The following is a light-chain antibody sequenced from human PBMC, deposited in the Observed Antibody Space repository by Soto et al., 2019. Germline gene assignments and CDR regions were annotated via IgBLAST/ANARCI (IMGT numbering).Light chain of an antibody. V-gene: IGKV1-5*01. J-gene: IGKJ1*01. CDR2: DAS. Sequence: DIQMTQSPSTLSSFVGDRVTITCLASQSIGVWLAWYQQKPGKAPKLLIYDASNLQTGVPSRFSGSGSGTEFTLTISSLQPDDFATYYCQQYDVDSGTFGQGTKVDIK. CDR3: QQYDVDSGT. CDR1: QSIGVW.